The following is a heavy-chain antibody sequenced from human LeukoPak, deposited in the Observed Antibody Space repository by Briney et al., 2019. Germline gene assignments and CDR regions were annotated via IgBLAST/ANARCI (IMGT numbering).Heavy chain of an antibody. J-gene: IGHJ4*02. CDR1: GYTFTGYY. D-gene: IGHD3-10*01. Sequence: GASVKVSCKASGYTFTGYYMHWVRQAPGQGLEWMGWINPNSGDTDYAQRFQGRVTMTRDTSISTAYMGLTSLRSDDTAVYYCARDSGDSGNTFWYYWGQGTLVTVSS. V-gene: IGHV1-2*02. CDR2: INPNSGDT. CDR3: ARDSGDSGNTFWYY.